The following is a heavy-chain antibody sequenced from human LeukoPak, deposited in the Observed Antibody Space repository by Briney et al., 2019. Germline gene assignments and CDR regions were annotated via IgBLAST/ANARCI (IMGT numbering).Heavy chain of an antibody. J-gene: IGHJ4*02. D-gene: IGHD3-16*02. CDR1: GFSLSTRGVG. CDR3: AHSGITFGGVIATFDY. Sequence: SGPTLVNPTQTLTLTCTFSGFSLSTRGVGVGWIRQPPGKALEWLALIYWDDDKRYSPSLKSRLTITKDTSKNQVVLTMTNMDPVDTATYYCAHSGITFGGVIATFDYWGQGTLVTVSS. V-gene: IGHV2-5*02. CDR2: IYWDDDK.